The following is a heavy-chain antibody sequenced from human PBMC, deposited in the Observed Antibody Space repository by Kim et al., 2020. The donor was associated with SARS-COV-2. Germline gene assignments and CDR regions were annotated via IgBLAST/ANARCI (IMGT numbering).Heavy chain of an antibody. CDR3: ARAVSRACTLRDWFDP. V-gene: IGHV4-4*02. Sequence: SETLSLICAVSGGSMSSSNWRSWFRQPPGKGLELIGEISHSGSTEYNPALKRRVTISVDTSRNQFSLQVSSVTAAATAVYYCARAVSRACTLRDWFDPWG. D-gene: IGHD3-3*02. CDR1: GGSMSSSNW. CDR2: ISHSGST. J-gene: IGHJ5*02.